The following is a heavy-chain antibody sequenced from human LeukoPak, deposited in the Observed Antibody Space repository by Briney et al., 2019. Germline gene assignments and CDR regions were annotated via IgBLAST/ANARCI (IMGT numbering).Heavy chain of an antibody. CDR1: GDSISSYY. J-gene: IGHJ3*02. V-gene: IGHV4-59*08. D-gene: IGHD2-21*02. CDR2: IYHSGNT. Sequence: SETLSLTCTVSGDSISSYYWSWIRQPPGKGLEWIGYIYHSGNTNSNPSLKSRVTISVDTTKNQFSLKLSSGTAADTAVYYCARSIIVVVAAGALDIWGQGTMVTVSS. CDR3: ARSIIVVVAAGALDI.